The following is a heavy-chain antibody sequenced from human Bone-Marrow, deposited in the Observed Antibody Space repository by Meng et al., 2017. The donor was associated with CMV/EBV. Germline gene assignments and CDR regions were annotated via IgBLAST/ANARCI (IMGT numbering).Heavy chain of an antibody. CDR2: INPNSGGT. V-gene: IGHV1-2*02. Sequence: ASVKVSCKASGGTFSRYVFSWVRQAPGQGLEWMGWINPNSGGTNYAQKFQGRVTMTRDTSISTAYMELSRLRSDDTAVYYCAREPLNYGMDVWGQGTTVTVSS. CDR3: AREPLNYGMDV. J-gene: IGHJ6*02. CDR1: GGTFSRYV.